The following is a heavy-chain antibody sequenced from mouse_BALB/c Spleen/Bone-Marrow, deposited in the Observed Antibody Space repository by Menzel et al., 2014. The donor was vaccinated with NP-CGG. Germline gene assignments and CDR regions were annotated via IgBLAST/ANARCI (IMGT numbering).Heavy chain of an antibody. CDR1: GYTFTDHA. CDR3: ARSGKVWNAMDY. V-gene: IGHV1S137*01. CDR2: ISGYYGDA. D-gene: IGHD2-10*02. J-gene: IGHJ4*01. Sequence: QVQLQQPGAKLVRPGVSVKISCKGSGYTFTDHAIHWVKRSHAKSLEWIGVISGYYGDAIYNQKFKGKATMTVDKSSSTAYMELARLTSEDSAIYYCARSGKVWNAMDYWGQGTSVTVSS.